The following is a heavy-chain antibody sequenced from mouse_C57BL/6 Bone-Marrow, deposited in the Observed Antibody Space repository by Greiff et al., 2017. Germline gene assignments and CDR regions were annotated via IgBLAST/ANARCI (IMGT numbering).Heavy chain of an antibody. CDR3: ARWVFAWFAY. V-gene: IGHV1-26*01. CDR1: GYTFTDYY. J-gene: IGHJ3*01. CDR2: INPNNGGT. Sequence: EVQLQQSGPELVKPGASVKISCKASGYTFTDYYMNWVKQSHGKSLEWIGDINPNNGGTSYNQKFKGKATLTVDKSSSTAYMELRSLTSEDSAVYYCARWVFAWFAYWGQGTLVTVSA.